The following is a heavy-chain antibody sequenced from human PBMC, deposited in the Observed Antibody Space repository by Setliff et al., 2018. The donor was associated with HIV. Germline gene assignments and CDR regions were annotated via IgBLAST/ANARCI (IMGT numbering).Heavy chain of an antibody. V-gene: IGHV1-2*02. Sequence: GASVKVSCKASGYTFTDYYMHWVRQAPGQGLEWMGWINPNSGGTKSAQTFQGRVTMTRDTSINTAYMDLSRLRSDDTAIYYCARDKLEETAESLWGPMKNDAFDIWGPGTLVT. J-gene: IGHJ3*02. CDR2: INPNSGGT. CDR3: ARDKLEETAESLWGPMKNDAFDI. CDR1: GYTFTDYY. D-gene: IGHD2-21*01.